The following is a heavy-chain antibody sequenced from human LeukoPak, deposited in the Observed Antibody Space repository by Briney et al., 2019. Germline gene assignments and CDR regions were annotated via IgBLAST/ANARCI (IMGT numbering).Heavy chain of an antibody. D-gene: IGHD3-10*01. CDR2: INWNGGST. J-gene: IGHJ4*02. Sequence: PGGSLRLSCAASGFTFDDYGMSWVRQAPGKGLEWVSGINWNGGSTGYADSVKGRFTISRDNAKNSLYLQMNSLGAEDTAVYYCARAGSGSYLFDYWGQGTLVTVSS. CDR1: GFTFDDYG. V-gene: IGHV3-20*04. CDR3: ARAGSGSYLFDY.